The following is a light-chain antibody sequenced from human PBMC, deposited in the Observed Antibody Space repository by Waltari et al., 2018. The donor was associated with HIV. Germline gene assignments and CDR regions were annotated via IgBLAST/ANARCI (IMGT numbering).Light chain of an antibody. J-gene: IGLJ3*02. CDR2: EVS. CDR1: SSDIGAYNY. V-gene: IGLV2-14*01. CDR3: SSHASASTTV. Sequence: QSALTQPASVSGSPGQSITISCTGTSSDIGAYNYVSWYQQHPGKAPKLLSYEVSNRPSGVSNRFSASKSGNTASLTISGLQAEDEADYFCSSHASASTTVFGGGTKVTVL.